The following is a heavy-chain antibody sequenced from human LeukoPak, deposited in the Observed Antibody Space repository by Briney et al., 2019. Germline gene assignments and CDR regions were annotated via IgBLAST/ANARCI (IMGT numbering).Heavy chain of an antibody. CDR2: INPNSGGT. Sequence: ASVKVSCKASGYTFTGYYMHWVRQAPGQGLEWMGWINPNSGGTNCAQKFQGRVTMTRDTSISTAYMELSRLRSDDTAVYYCARILSKYYYYMDVWGKGTTVTVSS. CDR3: ARILSKYYYYMDV. CDR1: GYTFTGYY. J-gene: IGHJ6*03. V-gene: IGHV1-2*02.